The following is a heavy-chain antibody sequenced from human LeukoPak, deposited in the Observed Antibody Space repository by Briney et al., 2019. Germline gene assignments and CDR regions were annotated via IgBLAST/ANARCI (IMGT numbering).Heavy chain of an antibody. Sequence: EASVKVSCKASGYTFTSYGISWVRQAPGQGLEWMGWISAYNGNTNYAQKLQGRVTMTTDTSTSTAYMELRSLRSEDTAVYYCARLLKGCSSSKSYYYYMDVWGKGTTVTVSS. J-gene: IGHJ6*03. CDR2: ISAYNGNT. CDR3: ARLLKGCSSSKSYYYYMDV. CDR1: GYTFTSYG. D-gene: IGHD6-6*01. V-gene: IGHV1-18*01.